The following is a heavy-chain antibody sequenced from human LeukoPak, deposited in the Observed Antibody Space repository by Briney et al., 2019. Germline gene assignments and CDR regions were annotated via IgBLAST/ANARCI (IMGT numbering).Heavy chain of an antibody. Sequence: SETLSLTCTVSGGSISSTSYYWGWIRQPPGKGLEWIGSFYYTGDAYYNPSLKSRVTISVDTSKNQFSLKLNYVTAADTAVYYCASNYASGPDDAFDIWGQGAMVTVSS. CDR3: ASNYASGPDDAFDI. CDR1: GGSISSTSYY. J-gene: IGHJ3*02. CDR2: FYYTGDA. D-gene: IGHD3-10*01. V-gene: IGHV4-39*01.